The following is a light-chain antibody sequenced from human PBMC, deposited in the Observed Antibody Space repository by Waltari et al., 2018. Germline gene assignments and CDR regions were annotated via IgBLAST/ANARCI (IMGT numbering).Light chain of an antibody. CDR3: GTWDSSLYAVV. V-gene: IGLV1-51*01. CDR2: EDK. CDR1: NSNIGNNY. J-gene: IGLJ2*01. Sequence: QSVLTQPPSVSAAPGQKVTISCSGGNSNIGNNYVSWYQQFPGTAPKPLISEDKRRPSGIPERFSGSKSGTSATLGITGLQTGDEADYYCGTWDSSLYAVVFGGGTKLTAL.